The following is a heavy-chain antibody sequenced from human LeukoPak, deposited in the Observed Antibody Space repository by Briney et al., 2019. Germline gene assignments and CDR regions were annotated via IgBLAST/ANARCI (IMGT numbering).Heavy chain of an antibody. CDR1: GYTFRSYW. CDR3: ARDHNYGSDY. J-gene: IGHJ4*02. Sequence: GGSLRLSCAASGYTFRSYWMSWVRQAPGKGLEWVANIKEDGSEKYYVDSVKGRFTISRDSAKNSLYLQMNSLRVEDTAVYYCARDHNYGSDYWGQGTLVTVSS. V-gene: IGHV3-7*03. D-gene: IGHD5-18*01. CDR2: IKEDGSEK.